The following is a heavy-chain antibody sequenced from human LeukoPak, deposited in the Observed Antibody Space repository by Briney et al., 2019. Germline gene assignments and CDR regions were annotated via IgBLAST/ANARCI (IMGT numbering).Heavy chain of an antibody. J-gene: IGHJ5*02. Sequence: SETLSLTCAVYGGSFSAYYWSWIRQPPGKGLEWIGEINHSGSTNYNPSLKSRVTISVDTSKNQFSLKLSSVTAADTAVYYCARGYGDYINWYFDPWGQGALVTVSS. CDR1: GGSFSAYY. CDR2: INHSGST. V-gene: IGHV4-34*01. D-gene: IGHD4-17*01. CDR3: ARGYGDYINWYFDP.